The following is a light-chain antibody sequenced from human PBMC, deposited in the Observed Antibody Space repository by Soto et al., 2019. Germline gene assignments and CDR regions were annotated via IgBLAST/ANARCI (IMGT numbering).Light chain of an antibody. CDR3: QSYYNAPET. CDR1: QGISSY. CDR2: AAS. J-gene: IGKJ1*01. Sequence: DIQMTQSPSSLSASVGDRVTITCRASQGISSYLAWYQQRPGKVPKVLIYAASTLHSGVPSRFGGSGSGTDLTLTISNVQPEEVAAYECQSYYNAPETFGQGTKVEIK. V-gene: IGKV1-27*01.